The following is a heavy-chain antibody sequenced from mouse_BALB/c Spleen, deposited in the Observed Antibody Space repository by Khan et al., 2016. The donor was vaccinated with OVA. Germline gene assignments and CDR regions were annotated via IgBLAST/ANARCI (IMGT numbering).Heavy chain of an antibody. Sequence: EVQLQESGPGLVKPSQSLSLTCTVTGYSITSDYAWNWIRQFPGNKLEWMGYISYSGNTKYNPSLKSRIPITRDSSKNQFFLQLHSVTTEDTATFYCARIYGGDIDYWGQGTTLTVSS. J-gene: IGHJ2*01. CDR2: ISYSGNT. CDR1: GYSITSDYA. V-gene: IGHV3-2*02. D-gene: IGHD3-3*01. CDR3: ARIYGGDIDY.